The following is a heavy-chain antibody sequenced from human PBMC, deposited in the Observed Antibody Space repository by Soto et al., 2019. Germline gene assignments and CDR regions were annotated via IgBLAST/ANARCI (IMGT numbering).Heavy chain of an antibody. CDR1: GYTFTGYY. J-gene: IGHJ4*02. CDR2: INPNSGGT. CDR3: ARGPPYYYDILTGYYFDY. V-gene: IGHV1-2*04. D-gene: IGHD3-9*01. Sequence: GPSVKVSCKASGYTFTGYYMHWVRQAPGQGLEWMGWINPNSGGTNYAQKFQGWVTMTRDTSISTAYMELSRLRSDDTAVYYCARGPPYYYDILTGYYFDYWGQGTLVTVSS.